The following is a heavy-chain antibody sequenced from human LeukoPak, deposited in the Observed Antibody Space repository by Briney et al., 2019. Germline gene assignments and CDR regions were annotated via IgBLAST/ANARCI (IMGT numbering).Heavy chain of an antibody. V-gene: IGHV4-39*07. D-gene: IGHD6-13*01. J-gene: IGHJ4*02. Sequence: SETLSLTCTVSGGSISSSSNYWGWIRQPPGKGLEWIGSIYYSGNTYYNPSFKSRLTISVDTSMNQFSLKLTSVTAADTAVYYCARVTTIAAAGNSFDFWGQGTLVTVSS. CDR2: IYYSGNT. CDR3: ARVTTIAAAGNSFDF. CDR1: GGSISSSSNY.